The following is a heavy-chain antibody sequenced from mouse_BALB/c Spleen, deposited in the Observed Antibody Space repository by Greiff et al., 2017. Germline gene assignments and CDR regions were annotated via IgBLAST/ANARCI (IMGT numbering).Heavy chain of an antibody. CDR3: ARRGGVYYEYDYAMDY. V-gene: IGHV14-3*02. CDR1: GFNIKDTY. D-gene: IGHD2-4*01. Sequence: EVMLQQSGAELVKPGASVKLSCTASGFNIKDTYMHWVKQRPEQGLEWIGRIDPANGNTKYDPKFQGKATITADTSSNTAYLQLSSLTSEDTAVYYCARRGGVYYEYDYAMDYWGKGTSGT. CDR2: IDPANGNT. J-gene: IGHJ4*01.